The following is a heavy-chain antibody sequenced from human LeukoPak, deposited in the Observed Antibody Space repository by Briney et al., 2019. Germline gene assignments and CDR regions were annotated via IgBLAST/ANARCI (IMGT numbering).Heavy chain of an antibody. Sequence: SETLSLTCNVSGASISIYYWNWIRQPAGKGLQWIGRMFPSGSPDYNASLRSRVTMSVDTSKNQLSLKLCSVTAADTAIYYCARGLTSMGASYCDTWGQGTLVTVSS. CDR1: GASISIYY. D-gene: IGHD5-18*01. CDR3: ARGLTSMGASYCDT. J-gene: IGHJ5*02. CDR2: MFPSGSP. V-gene: IGHV4-4*07.